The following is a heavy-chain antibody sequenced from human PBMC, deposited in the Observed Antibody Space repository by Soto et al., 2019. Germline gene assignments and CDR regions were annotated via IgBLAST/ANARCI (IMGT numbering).Heavy chain of an antibody. Sequence: GASVKVSCKASGYTFKDYYMHWVRQAPGQGLEWMGWINSNTGGTSYAQKFQGRVSMTRDTSIRTAYMELSRLRSDDTAVYYCATDSSPTEENWNDEYNWFDPWGQGTLVTVS. CDR1: GYTFKDYY. V-gene: IGHV1-2*02. CDR2: INSNTGGT. CDR3: ATDSSPTEENWNDEYNWFDP. D-gene: IGHD1-1*01. J-gene: IGHJ5*02.